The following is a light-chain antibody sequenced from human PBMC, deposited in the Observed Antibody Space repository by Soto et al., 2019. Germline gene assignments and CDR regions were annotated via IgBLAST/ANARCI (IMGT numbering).Light chain of an antibody. CDR1: QSISSW. J-gene: IGKJ5*01. CDR3: QQYDNLPIT. V-gene: IGKV1-5*01. CDR2: DAS. Sequence: EIPMTQSPSTLSASVGDRVTITCRASQSISSWLAWYQQKPGKAPKLLLYDASSLESGVPSRFSGSRSGTEFTLTISSLQPDDFATYYCQQYDNLPITFGQGTRLEIK.